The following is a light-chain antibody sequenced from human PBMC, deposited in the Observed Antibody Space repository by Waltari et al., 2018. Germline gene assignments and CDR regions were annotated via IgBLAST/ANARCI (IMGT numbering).Light chain of an antibody. CDR1: QSVRSDL. V-gene: IGKV3-20*01. Sequence: EVVLTQSPGTLSLSPGERATLSCRASQSVRSDLLAWYQQKPGRAPRLLIYATSSRATGIPDRFSGSGFGTDFTLTIDSLLPDDFATYYCQQYSNYPYTFGQGTKLEI. CDR2: ATS. CDR3: QQYSNYPYT. J-gene: IGKJ2*01.